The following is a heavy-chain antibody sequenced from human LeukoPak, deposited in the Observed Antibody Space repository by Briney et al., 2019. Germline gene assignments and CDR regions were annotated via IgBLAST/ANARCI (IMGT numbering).Heavy chain of an antibody. Sequence: SETLSLTCTVSGGSISSGGYYWSWIRQHPGKGLEWIGYIYYSGSAYYNPSLKSRVTISVDTSENQFSLKLSPVTAADTAVYYCARVNYGSATKEDYWGQGTLVTVSS. D-gene: IGHD3-10*01. CDR1: GGSISSGGYY. V-gene: IGHV4-31*03. CDR3: ARVNYGSATKEDY. J-gene: IGHJ4*02. CDR2: IYYSGSA.